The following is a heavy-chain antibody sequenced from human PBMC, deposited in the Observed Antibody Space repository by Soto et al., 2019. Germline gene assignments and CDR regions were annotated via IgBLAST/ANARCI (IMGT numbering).Heavy chain of an antibody. V-gene: IGHV3-21*01. CDR1: GFTFSNYS. D-gene: IGHD2-2*01. J-gene: IGHJ4*02. Sequence: GGSLRLSCAASGFTFSNYSMNWVRQSPGKGLEWVSSISTNSYYIHHADSVKGRFTISRDNAKKSLYLQMNSLRAEDTAVYYCARRGSTWYESDYWGQGTLVTVSS. CDR3: ARRGSTWYESDY. CDR2: ISTNSYYI.